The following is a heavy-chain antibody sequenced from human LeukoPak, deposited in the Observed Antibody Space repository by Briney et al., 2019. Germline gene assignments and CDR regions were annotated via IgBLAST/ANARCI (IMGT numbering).Heavy chain of an antibody. CDR3: ASGSLLDY. J-gene: IGHJ4*02. D-gene: IGHD3-10*01. CDR1: GFTFSSYG. Sequence: GGSLRLSCVASGFTFSSYGMSWVRQAPGKGLEWVSAISGSGISTYDADSVKGRFTIFRDNSKNTLFLQMNSLRAEDTAVYYCASGSLLDYWGQGTLVTVSS. CDR2: ISGSGIST. V-gene: IGHV3-23*01.